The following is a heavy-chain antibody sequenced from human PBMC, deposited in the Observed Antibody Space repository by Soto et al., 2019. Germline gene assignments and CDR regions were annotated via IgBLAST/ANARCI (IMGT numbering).Heavy chain of an antibody. J-gene: IGHJ4*02. D-gene: IGHD3-16*01. CDR1: GASVSSGGW. CDR2: IYHSGST. Sequence: QVQLQESGPGLVEPSGTLSLTCTVSGASVSSGGWWTWLRQPPGKGLEWIGEIYHSGSTNYNPSLNSRVSMSPDNSKNQFSLRLNYVTAADTALYYCTTKPGGLNFGFPSWGQGTLVTVSS. CDR3: TTKPGGLNFGFPS. V-gene: IGHV4-4*02.